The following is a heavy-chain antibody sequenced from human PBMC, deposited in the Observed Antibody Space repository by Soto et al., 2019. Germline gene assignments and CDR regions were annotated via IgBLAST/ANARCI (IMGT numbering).Heavy chain of an antibody. Sequence: SETLFLTCAVYGGSFSGYYWSWIRQPPGKGLEWIGEINHSGSTNYNPSLKSRVTISVDTSKNQFSLKLSSVTAADTAVYYCARGRGASLKDYYYGMDVWGQGTTVTVSS. D-gene: IGHD3-16*02. CDR1: GGSFSGYY. CDR3: ARGRGASLKDYYYGMDV. J-gene: IGHJ6*02. V-gene: IGHV4-34*01. CDR2: INHSGST.